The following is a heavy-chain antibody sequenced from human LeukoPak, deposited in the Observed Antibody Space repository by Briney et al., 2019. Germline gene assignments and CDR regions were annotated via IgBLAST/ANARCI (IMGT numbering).Heavy chain of an antibody. Sequence: SSETLSLTCAVYGGSFSGYYWSWVRQPPGKGLEWIGFVYYTGSTNYSPSLKSRVTISVDTSKNQFSLKLSSVTAADTAVYYCARSRLWFGEILNAFDIWGQGTMVTVSS. D-gene: IGHD3-10*01. CDR2: VYYTGST. CDR1: GGSFSGYY. CDR3: ARSRLWFGEILNAFDI. V-gene: IGHV4-59*08. J-gene: IGHJ3*02.